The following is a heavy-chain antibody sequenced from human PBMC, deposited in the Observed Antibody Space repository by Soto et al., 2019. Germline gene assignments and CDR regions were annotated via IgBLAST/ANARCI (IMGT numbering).Heavy chain of an antibody. CDR3: ARIDAYSSRWYYYYYMDV. CDR2: ISHSGST. V-gene: IGHV4-4*02. Sequence: QVQLQESGPGLVKPSGTLSLTCAVSSGSISSSNWWSWVRQPPGKGLEWIGEISHSGSTNYNPSLKRRVTIPVDKYKNQFSQKLSSVTAADTAVYYCARIDAYSSRWYYYYYMDVWGKGTTVTVSS. J-gene: IGHJ6*03. D-gene: IGHD6-19*01. CDR1: SGSISSSNW.